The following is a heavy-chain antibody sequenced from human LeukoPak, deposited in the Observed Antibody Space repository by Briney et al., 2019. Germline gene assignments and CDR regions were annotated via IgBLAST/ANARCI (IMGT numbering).Heavy chain of an antibody. Sequence: PGGSLRLSCAASGFTFSSYDMHWVRQATGKGLEWVSAIGTAGDTYYPGSVKGRFTISRENAKNSLYLQMNSLRAGDTAVYYCPRSDGYYYMDVWGKGTTVTVSS. CDR2: IGTAGDT. CDR3: PRSDGYYYMDV. CDR1: GFTFSSYD. J-gene: IGHJ6*03. V-gene: IGHV3-13*01. D-gene: IGHD2-21*02.